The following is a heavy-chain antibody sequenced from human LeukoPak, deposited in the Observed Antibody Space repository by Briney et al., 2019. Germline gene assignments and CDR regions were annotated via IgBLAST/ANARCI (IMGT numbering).Heavy chain of an antibody. CDR2: ISYDESDK. CDR3: ARGEFSSGFDY. V-gene: IGHV3-30*14. Sequence: GGSLRLSCAASGFTFSSYPMHWVRQAPGGGLEWVAVISYDESDKFYADSVRGRFIISRDNSKNTLYLQMNSLRAEDTAVYYCARGEFSSGFDYWGQGTLVTVSS. J-gene: IGHJ4*02. D-gene: IGHD3-16*02. CDR1: GFTFSSYP.